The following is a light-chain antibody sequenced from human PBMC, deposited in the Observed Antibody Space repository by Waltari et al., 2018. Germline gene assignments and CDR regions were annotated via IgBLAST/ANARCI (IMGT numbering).Light chain of an antibody. J-gene: IGKJ1*01. CDR3: QQYQSHWT. CDR1: QYIGGR. CDR2: TAS. V-gene: IGKV1-5*03. Sequence: DIQMTQSPSTLSASVGDRVNITCRASQYIGGRLAWYQQKPGKAPKLLVYTASSLESGVPSRFSGSGSGTEYTLSISSLEPDDFATYHCQQYQSHWTFGQGTKVEVQ.